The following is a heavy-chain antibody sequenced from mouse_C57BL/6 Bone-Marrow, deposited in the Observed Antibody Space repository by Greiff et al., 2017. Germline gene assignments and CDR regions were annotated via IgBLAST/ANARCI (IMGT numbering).Heavy chain of an antibody. D-gene: IGHD2-3*01. CDR2: IYPRSGNT. Sequence: QVQLQQSGAELARPGASVKLSCKASGYTFTSYGISWVKQRTGQGLEWIGEIYPRSGNTYYNEKFKGKATLTADKSSSTAYMELRSLTSEDSAVYFCARLVTGRGAWFAYWGQGTLVTVSA. CDR3: ARLVTGRGAWFAY. V-gene: IGHV1-81*01. J-gene: IGHJ3*01. CDR1: GYTFTSYG.